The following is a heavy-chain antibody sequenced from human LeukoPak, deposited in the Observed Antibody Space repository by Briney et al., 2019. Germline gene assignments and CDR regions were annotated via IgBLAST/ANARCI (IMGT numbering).Heavy chain of an antibody. J-gene: IGHJ4*02. V-gene: IGHV3-7*01. D-gene: IGHD3-16*01. Sequence: GGSLRLSCAASGFIFSSYWMTWVRQAPGKGLEWVANIKQAGSENSYVDSVKGRFTISRDNAKNSLYLQINSLRAEDTAVYYCARVRGDYYLDYWGQGTLVTVSS. CDR3: ARVRGDYYLDY. CDR1: GFIFSSYW. CDR2: IKQAGSEN.